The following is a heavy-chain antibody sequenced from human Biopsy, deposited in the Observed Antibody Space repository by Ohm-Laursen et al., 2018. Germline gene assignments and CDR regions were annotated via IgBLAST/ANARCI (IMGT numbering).Heavy chain of an antibody. Sequence: GTLSLTCTVSGGSFTGHYWSWIRQPPGKGLEWIGHISYTGYTSYNASLKSRVTISVDTSRNHFSLRLSSLTAADTAVYYCARGSNDFGGLYFPRWDQGTLLTVPS. V-gene: IGHV4-59*11. J-gene: IGHJ4*02. CDR1: GGSFTGHY. CDR2: ISYTGYT. CDR3: ARGSNDFGGLYFPR. D-gene: IGHD4-23*01.